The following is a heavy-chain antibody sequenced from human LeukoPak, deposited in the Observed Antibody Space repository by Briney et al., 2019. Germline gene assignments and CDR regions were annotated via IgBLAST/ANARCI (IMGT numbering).Heavy chain of an antibody. J-gene: IGHJ4*02. CDR2: ISSSSSYI. CDR1: GFTFSSYS. Sequence: GGSLRLSCAASGFTFSSYSMNWVRQAPGKGLEWVSSISSSSSYIYYADSVKGRFTISRDNAKNSLYLQMNSLRAEDTAVYYCAKGTFLTGYSAGDYWGQGTLVTVSS. D-gene: IGHD3-9*01. V-gene: IGHV3-21*04. CDR3: AKGTFLTGYSAGDY.